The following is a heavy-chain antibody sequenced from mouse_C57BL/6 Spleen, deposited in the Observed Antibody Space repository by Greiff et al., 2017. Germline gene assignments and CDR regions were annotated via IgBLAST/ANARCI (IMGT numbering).Heavy chain of an antibody. Sequence: EVQLQQSGPGLVKPSQSLSLTCSVTGYSITSGYYWNWIRQFPGNKLEWMGYISYDGSNNYNPSLKNRISITRDTSKNQFFLKLKSVTTEDTATYYCAREGTSYAMDYWGQGTSVTVSS. J-gene: IGHJ4*01. CDR1: GYSITSGYY. CDR2: ISYDGSN. D-gene: IGHD2-14*01. CDR3: AREGTSYAMDY. V-gene: IGHV3-6*01.